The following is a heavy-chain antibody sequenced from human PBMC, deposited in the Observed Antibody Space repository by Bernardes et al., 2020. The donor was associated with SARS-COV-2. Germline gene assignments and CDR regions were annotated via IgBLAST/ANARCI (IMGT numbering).Heavy chain of an antibody. J-gene: IGHJ4*02. D-gene: IGHD6-13*01. V-gene: IGHV2-5*02. CDR3: AHRPPGSWYTGGYFDY. Sequence: SRPTLVKPTQTLTLTCTFSGFSLSPSGVGVGWIRQPPGKALEWLALIYWDDDKRYSPSLKSRLTITKDTSKNQVVLTMTNMDPVDTATYYCAHRPPGSWYTGGYFDYWGQGTLVTVSS. CDR2: IYWDDDK. CDR1: GFSLSPSGVG.